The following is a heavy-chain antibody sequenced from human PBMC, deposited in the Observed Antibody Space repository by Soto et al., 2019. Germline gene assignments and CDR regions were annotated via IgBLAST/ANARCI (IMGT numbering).Heavy chain of an antibody. J-gene: IGHJ6*03. Sequence: EAQLVESGGGLVQPGGSLRLSCAASGFTFSNYEMHWVRQAPGKGLEYVSGISNNGAHTDYAKSVKGRFTISRDNSEKSVDPQMGSPKAGDMASYYLGGRGYGNEWAHGYMGGWGKGTTVTVSS. V-gene: IGHV3-64*01. CDR3: GGRGYGNEWAHGYMGG. D-gene: IGHD3-16*01. CDR2: ISNNGAHT. CDR1: GFTFSNYE.